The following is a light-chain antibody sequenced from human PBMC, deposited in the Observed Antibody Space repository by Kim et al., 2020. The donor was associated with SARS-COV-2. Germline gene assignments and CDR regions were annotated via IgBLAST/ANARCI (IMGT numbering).Light chain of an antibody. V-gene: IGLV2-14*03. J-gene: IGLJ3*02. CDR2: DVS. CDR1: SSDVGTYSY. CDR3: SSYTTRDTLV. Sequence: GQSITISRTGTSSDVGTYSYVAWHQQHPGTAPKLLIYDVSERPSGVSERFSGSKSGNTASLTISGLQAEDEADYYCSSYTTRDTLVFGGGTQLTVL.